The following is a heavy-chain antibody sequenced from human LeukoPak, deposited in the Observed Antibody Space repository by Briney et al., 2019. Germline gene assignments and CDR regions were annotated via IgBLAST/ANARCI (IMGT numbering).Heavy chain of an antibody. CDR1: GGTFSSYA. V-gene: IGHV1-69*13. D-gene: IGHD5-18*01. CDR3: ARDRVGYSYGATFDY. CDR2: IIPIFGTA. J-gene: IGHJ4*02. Sequence: SVKVSCKASGGTFSSYAISWVRQAPGQGLEWMGGIIPIFGTANYAQKFQGRVTITADESTSTAYMELSSLRSEDTAVYYCARDRVGYSYGATFDYWGQGTLVTVSS.